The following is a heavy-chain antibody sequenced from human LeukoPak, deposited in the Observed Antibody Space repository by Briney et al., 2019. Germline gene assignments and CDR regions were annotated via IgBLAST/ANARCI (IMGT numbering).Heavy chain of an antibody. D-gene: IGHD3-3*01. CDR3: ARGDFWSGYVPSWFDP. J-gene: IGHJ5*02. CDR1: GGSISSGDYY. CDR2: IYYSGST. V-gene: IGHV4-30-4*08. Sequence: SETLSLTCTVSGGSISSGDYYWSWIRQPTGKGLEWIGYIYYSGSTYYNPSLKSRVTISVDTSKNQFSLKLSSVTAADTAVYYCARGDFWSGYVPSWFDPWGQGTLVTVSS.